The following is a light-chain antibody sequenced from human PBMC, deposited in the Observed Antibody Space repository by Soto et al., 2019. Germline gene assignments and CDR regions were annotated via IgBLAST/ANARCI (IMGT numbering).Light chain of an antibody. J-gene: IGKJ4*01. V-gene: IGKV1-39*01. CDR1: QTMSNY. CDR3: QQSYSTSFS. Sequence: DIQMTQSPASLSASVGDRVTITCRASQTMSNYLHWYQQKPGKAPKLLIYGASSLQSGVPSRFSGSGSGTDFTLTISSLQPEDFATYYCQQSYSTSFSFGGGTKVEIK. CDR2: GAS.